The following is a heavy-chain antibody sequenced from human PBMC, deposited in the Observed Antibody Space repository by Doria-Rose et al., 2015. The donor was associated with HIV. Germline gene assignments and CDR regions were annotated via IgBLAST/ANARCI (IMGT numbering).Heavy chain of an antibody. D-gene: IGHD6-13*01. CDR1: GYTFSAYA. CDR2: LNVGNGDT. CDR3: ARIHSLSSSSLGH. J-gene: IGHJ4*02. Sequence: QVQLVQSGPEVKKPGASVTVSCKTSGYTFSAYAIHWVRQAPGQRLEWMGWLNVGNGDTRYSRKFQDRVTITSDTSANTGYMALSSLRSEDTAVYYCARIHSLSSSSLGHWGQGTLVTVSS. V-gene: IGHV1-3*01.